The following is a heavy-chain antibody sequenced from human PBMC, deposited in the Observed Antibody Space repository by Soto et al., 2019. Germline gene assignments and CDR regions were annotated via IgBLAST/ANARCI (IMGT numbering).Heavy chain of an antibody. J-gene: IGHJ5*02. V-gene: IGHV1-46*01. CDR1: GYTFTSYY. CDR2: INPSGGST. CDR3: ARAYCSSTSCYARGVWFDP. Sequence: ASVKVSCKASGYTFTSYYVHWVRQAPGQGLEWMGIINPSGGSTSYAQKFQGRVTMTRDTSTSTVYMELSSLRSEDTAVYYCARAYCSSTSCYARGVWFDPWGQGTLVTVSS. D-gene: IGHD2-2*01.